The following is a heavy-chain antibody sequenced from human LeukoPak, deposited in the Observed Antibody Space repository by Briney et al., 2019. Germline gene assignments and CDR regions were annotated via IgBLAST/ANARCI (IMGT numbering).Heavy chain of an antibody. J-gene: IGHJ4*02. CDR2: IKEDGSET. CDR1: GFVFSNSW. V-gene: IGHV3-7*01. CDR3: ARRKEVQTTFDY. Sequence: GALRLSCAASGFVFSNSWMGWVRLAPGKGLEWVANIKEDGSETYYVDSVKGRFTISRDNAKNSLDLQMHSLRDEDTAVYYCARRKEVQTTFDYWGQGTLVTVSS. D-gene: IGHD4/OR15-4a*01.